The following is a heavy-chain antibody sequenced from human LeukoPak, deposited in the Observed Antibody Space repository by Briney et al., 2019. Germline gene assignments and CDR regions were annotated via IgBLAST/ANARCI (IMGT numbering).Heavy chain of an antibody. CDR2: ISSSSSYI. V-gene: IGHV3-21*04. CDR3: ARDAMVRGIGRNWFDP. CDR1: GITFNSYT. Sequence: GGSLRLSCAASGITFNSYTMNWVRQAPGKGLEWVSSISSSSSYIYYAASVKGRFTISRDNAKNSLYLQMNRVRAEDTAVYYCARDAMVRGIGRNWFDPWGQGTLVTVSS. J-gene: IGHJ5*02. D-gene: IGHD3-10*01.